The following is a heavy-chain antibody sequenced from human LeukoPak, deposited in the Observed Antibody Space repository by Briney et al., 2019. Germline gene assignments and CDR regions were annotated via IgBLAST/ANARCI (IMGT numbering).Heavy chain of an antibody. CDR2: ISVYNGNT. V-gene: IGHV1-18*01. Sequence: GASVKVSCKASGYTFNNYGITWVRQAPGQGLEWMGWISVYNGNTNYVQKLQGRLAMTTDTSTSTAYMELRSLRSDDTAVYYCARDPPGTSRVGATVEDYWGQGTLVTVSS. J-gene: IGHJ4*02. D-gene: IGHD1-26*01. CDR1: GYTFNNYG. CDR3: ARDPPGTSRVGATVEDY.